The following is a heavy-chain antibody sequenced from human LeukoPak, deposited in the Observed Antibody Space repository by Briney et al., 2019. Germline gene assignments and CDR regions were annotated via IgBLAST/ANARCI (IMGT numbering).Heavy chain of an antibody. CDR1: GFTFDDFA. CDR2: ISWNSGDI. Sequence: GGSLRLSCAASGFTFDDFAMHWVRQAPGKGLEWVSSISWNSGDIVYADSVKGRFTISRDNAKNSVYLQMNNLRAEDTALYYCAKDAGDMVRGVEYFDHWGQGTLVTVSS. J-gene: IGHJ4*02. D-gene: IGHD3-10*01. V-gene: IGHV3-9*01. CDR3: AKDAGDMVRGVEYFDH.